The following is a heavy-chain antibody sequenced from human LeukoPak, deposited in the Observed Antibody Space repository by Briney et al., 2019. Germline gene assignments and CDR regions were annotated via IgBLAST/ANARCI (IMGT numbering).Heavy chain of an antibody. D-gene: IGHD6-19*01. Sequence: GGSLRLSCAASGFTFSSYSMNWVRQAPGKGLEWVSSISSSSSYIYYADSVKGRFTISRDNAKNSLYLQMNSLRAEDTAVYYCARDGGIAVAGKGDYWGQGTLVTVSS. CDR2: ISSSSSYI. J-gene: IGHJ4*02. V-gene: IGHV3-21*01. CDR1: GFTFSSYS. CDR3: ARDGGIAVAGKGDY.